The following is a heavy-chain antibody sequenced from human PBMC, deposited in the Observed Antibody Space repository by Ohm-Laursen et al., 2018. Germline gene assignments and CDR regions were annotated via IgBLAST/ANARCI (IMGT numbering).Heavy chain of an antibody. J-gene: IGHJ6*02. Sequence: SLRLSCAASGFTFSIYSMNWVRQAPGKGLEWLAYLDASGGTIYYADSVKGRFTISRDNAKNSLYLQMNSLRAEDTAVYYCARDVAHGGYGFGMDVWGQGTTVTVSS. V-gene: IGHV3-48*04. CDR2: LDASGGTI. D-gene: IGHD5-12*01. CDR1: GFTFSIYS. CDR3: ARDVAHGGYGFGMDV.